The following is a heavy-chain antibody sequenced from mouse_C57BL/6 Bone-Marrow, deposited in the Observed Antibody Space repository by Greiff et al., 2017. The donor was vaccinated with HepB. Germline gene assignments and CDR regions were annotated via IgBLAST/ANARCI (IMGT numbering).Heavy chain of an antibody. D-gene: IGHD2-5*01. CDR2: ILPGSGGT. J-gene: IGHJ4*01. Sequence: QVQLQQSGAELMKPGASVKLSCKATGYTFTGYWIEWVKQRPGHGLEWIGEILPGSGGTNYNEKFKGKATFTADTSSNTAYMQLSSLTTEDSAIYYCAERSKTYYAMDYWGQGTSVTVSS. CDR1: GYTFTGYW. V-gene: IGHV1-9*01. CDR3: AERSKTYYAMDY.